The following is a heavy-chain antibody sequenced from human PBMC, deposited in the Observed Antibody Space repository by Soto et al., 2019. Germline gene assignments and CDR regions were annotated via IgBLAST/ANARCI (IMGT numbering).Heavy chain of an antibody. J-gene: IGHJ1*01. Sequence: EVPLVESGGGLVQPGGSLRLSCAASGFTVSNNYMSWVRQAPGKGLEWVSVIYSGGGTYYADSVKGRFTISRDNSKNPLYLQMNSLRAEDTAVYYCARDLVGATTEYFQHWGQGTLVTVSS. CDR2: IYSGGGT. V-gene: IGHV3-66*01. CDR1: GFTVSNNY. CDR3: ARDLVGATTEYFQH. D-gene: IGHD1-26*01.